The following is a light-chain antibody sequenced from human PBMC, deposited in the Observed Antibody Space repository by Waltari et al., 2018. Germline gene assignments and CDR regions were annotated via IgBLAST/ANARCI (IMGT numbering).Light chain of an antibody. V-gene: IGKV1-5*03. CDR2: KAS. CDR1: QSLNSW. CDR3: QHYNGYPIT. J-gene: IGKJ4*01. Sequence: DIQMTQSPSTLSASVGDRVTITCRASQSLNSWLAWYQQKPGKAPKLLIYKASNLESWVPSRFSGSGSGTEFTLTISSLQPDDVATYYCQHYNGYPITYGGGTKVELK.